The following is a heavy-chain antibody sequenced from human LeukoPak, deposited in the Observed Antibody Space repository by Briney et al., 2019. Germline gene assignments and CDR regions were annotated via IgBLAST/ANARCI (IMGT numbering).Heavy chain of an antibody. Sequence: SETLSLTCTVSGGSISSYYWSWIRQPPGKGLEWIGYIYFSGSTNYNPSLKSRVTISVDTSRNQFSLQLSSVTAADTAVYYCARKRGRRGGGYFDYWGQGTLVTVSS. CDR3: ARKRGRRGGGYFDY. CDR1: GGSISSYY. CDR2: IYFSGST. J-gene: IGHJ4*02. V-gene: IGHV4-59*08. D-gene: IGHD3-10*01.